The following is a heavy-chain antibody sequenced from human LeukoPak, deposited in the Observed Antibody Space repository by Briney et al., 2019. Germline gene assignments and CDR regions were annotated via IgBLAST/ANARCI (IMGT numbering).Heavy chain of an antibody. Sequence: GGSLRLSCGASGFTFSSYGMHWVRQAPGKGLGGASRINSDGRSTSYADSVKGRFTISRDNAKNTLYLQMNSLRAEDTAVYYCARAKGYSRRAFDIWGQGTMVTVSS. V-gene: IGHV3-74*01. D-gene: IGHD3-22*01. CDR2: INSDGRST. CDR3: ARAKGYSRRAFDI. J-gene: IGHJ3*02. CDR1: GFTFSSYG.